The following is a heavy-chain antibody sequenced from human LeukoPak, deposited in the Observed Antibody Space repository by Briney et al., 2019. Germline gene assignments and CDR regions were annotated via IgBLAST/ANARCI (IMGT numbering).Heavy chain of an antibody. V-gene: IGHV7-4-1*02. CDR1: GYDFSIYT. CDR3: AREEGGLDV. Sequence: GASVKVSCKPSGYDFSIYTLNWVRQVPGQGPEWMGWMNTNTGKATYAQDFRGRFIFSFDSSVSTVYLEITSLKAADTAVYYCAREEGGLDVWGQGTTVIVSS. J-gene: IGHJ6*02. CDR2: MNTNTGKA.